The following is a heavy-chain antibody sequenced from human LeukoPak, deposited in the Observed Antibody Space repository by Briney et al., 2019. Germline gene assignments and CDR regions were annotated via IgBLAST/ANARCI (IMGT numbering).Heavy chain of an antibody. CDR2: ISGNGGST. CDR3: AKGFGGASPDDTSDI. Sequence: GGSLRLSCAASGFTFSNYAMHWVRQAPGKGLEFVSAISGNGGSTYYATSVKGRFTISRDNSKNTLYLQMGSLRAEDMAVYYCAKGFGGASPDDTSDIWGQGTMVTVSS. V-gene: IGHV3-64*01. J-gene: IGHJ3*02. D-gene: IGHD3-10*01. CDR1: GFTFSNYA.